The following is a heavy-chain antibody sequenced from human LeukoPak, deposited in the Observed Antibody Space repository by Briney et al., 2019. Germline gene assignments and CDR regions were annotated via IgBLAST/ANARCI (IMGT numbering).Heavy chain of an antibody. Sequence: ASETLSLTCAVYGGSFSGYYWSWIRQPPGKGLEWIGEINHSGSTNYNPSLKSRVTISVDTSKNQFSLKLSSVTAADTAVYYCASSVDTAMVASGVFDYWGQGTLVTVSS. J-gene: IGHJ4*02. V-gene: IGHV4-34*01. CDR2: INHSGST. CDR3: ASSVDTAMVASGVFDY. CDR1: GGSFSGYY. D-gene: IGHD5-18*01.